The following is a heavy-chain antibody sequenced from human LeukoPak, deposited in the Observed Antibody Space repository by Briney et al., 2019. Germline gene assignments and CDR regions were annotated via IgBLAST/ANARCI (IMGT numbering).Heavy chain of an antibody. V-gene: IGHV4-59*08. CDR3: ARHERDASLDHALDI. J-gene: IGHJ3*02. Sequence: PGGSLRLSCAASGFTFSNYWMSWIRQPPGKGLEWIGYIYYSGSTSYNPSLKSRVTILVDTSKNRFSLKLSSVTAADTAVYYCARHERDASLDHALDIWGQGTMVTVSS. D-gene: IGHD5-24*01. CDR2: IYYSGST. CDR1: GFTFSNYW.